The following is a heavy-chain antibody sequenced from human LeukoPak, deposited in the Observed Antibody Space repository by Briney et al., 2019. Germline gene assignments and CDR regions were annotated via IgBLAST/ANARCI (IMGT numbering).Heavy chain of an antibody. Sequence: PGGSLRLSCAASGFTFSYYSMSWVRQAPGEGLEWVSGITGSAGSTHYADSVKGRFTISRDNTKNTLYLQMNSLRAEDTAIYYCAKSSYYDSSGYYREYYFDYWGQGTLVTVSS. CDR3: AKSSYYDSSGYYREYYFDY. J-gene: IGHJ4*02. D-gene: IGHD3-22*01. V-gene: IGHV3-23*01. CDR2: ITGSAGST. CDR1: GFTFSYYS.